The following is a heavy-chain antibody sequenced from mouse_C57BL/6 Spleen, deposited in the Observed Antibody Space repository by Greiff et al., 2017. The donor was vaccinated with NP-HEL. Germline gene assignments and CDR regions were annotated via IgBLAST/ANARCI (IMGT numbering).Heavy chain of an antibody. J-gene: IGHJ3*01. D-gene: IGHD2-4*01. CDR2: IDPSDSET. V-gene: IGHV1-52*01. CDR3: ARFPYDYDGAWFAY. CDR1: GYTFTSYW. Sequence: QVQLQQPGAELVRPGSSVKLSCKASGYTFTSYWMHWVKQRPIQGLEWIGNIDPSDSETHYNQQFKDKATLTVDKSSSTAYMQLISLTSEDSAVYYCARFPYDYDGAWFAYWGQGTLVTVAA.